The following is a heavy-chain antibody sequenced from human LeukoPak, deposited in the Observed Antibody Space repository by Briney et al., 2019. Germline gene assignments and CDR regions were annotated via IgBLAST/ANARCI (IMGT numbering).Heavy chain of an antibody. CDR2: ISPYNGKT. D-gene: IGHD3-9*01. CDR3: ARGLANYHHYGMDV. Sequence: GASVKVSCKASGYTFTSYGISWVRQAPGQGLEWMGWISPYNGKTNYAQKLHGRVTMTTDTSTSTAYMELRSLRSDDTAVYYCARGLANYHHYGMDVWGQGTTVTVSS. CDR1: GYTFTSYG. J-gene: IGHJ6*02. V-gene: IGHV1-18*01.